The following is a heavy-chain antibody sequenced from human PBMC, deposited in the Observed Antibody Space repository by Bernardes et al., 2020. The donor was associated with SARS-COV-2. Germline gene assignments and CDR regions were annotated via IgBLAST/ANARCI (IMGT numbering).Heavy chain of an antibody. CDR2: ISSNGGST. J-gene: IGHJ6*02. D-gene: IGHD6-6*01. V-gene: IGHV3-64*01. CDR1: GFTFSSYA. CDR3: AKDWVEYSSDYYYYGMDV. Sequence: GGSLRLSCAASGFTFSSYAMHWVRQAPGKGLEYVSAISSNGGSTYYANSVKGRFTISRDNSKNTLYLQMGSLRAEDMAVYYCAKDWVEYSSDYYYYGMDVWGQGTTVTVSS.